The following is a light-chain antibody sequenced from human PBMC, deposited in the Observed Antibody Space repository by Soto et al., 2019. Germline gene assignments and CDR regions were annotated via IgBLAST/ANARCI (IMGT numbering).Light chain of an antibody. J-gene: IGKJ1*01. V-gene: IGKV3D-7*01. CDR2: GAS. CDR3: QEDYILPWP. CDR1: QSVSNNY. Sequence: SAGTLSLTQRERATLSCRASQSVSNNYLAWYQQKPGQAPRLLIYGASTRATGIPARFSGILSGTEFTLSFVCLQSEDVAVYYCQEDYILPWPFGHGTIVDIK.